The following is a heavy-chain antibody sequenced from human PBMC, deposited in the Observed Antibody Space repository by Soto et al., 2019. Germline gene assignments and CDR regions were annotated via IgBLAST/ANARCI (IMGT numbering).Heavy chain of an antibody. CDR2: ISYNGIDT. J-gene: IGHJ4*02. CDR3: LTGEAQNGHDTQLDY. CDR1: GFTFSNHG. D-gene: IGHD7-27*01. Sequence: QMQLVESGGGVVQPGRSLRLSCAASGFTFSNHGIHWFRQAPGKGLEWVGDISYNGIDTWYADSVKGRFTIYRDNFKNTATLHTIRLRPDETVVFYCLTGEAQNGHDTQLDYWGQGTLVTVSP. V-gene: IGHV3-30*03.